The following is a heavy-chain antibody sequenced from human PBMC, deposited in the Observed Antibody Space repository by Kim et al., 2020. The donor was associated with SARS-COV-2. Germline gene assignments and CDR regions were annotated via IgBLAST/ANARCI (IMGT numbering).Heavy chain of an antibody. CDR2: ISWNGGSI. CDR3: AKDRRKKTPTCTMGAFQ. V-gene: IGHV3-9*01. Sequence: GGSLRLSCAASGFTFDDFAMHWVRQAPGKGLEWVSGISWNGGSIGYVDSVKGRFTISRDSANNSLYLQINSLRAEDTALYYCAKDRRKKTPTCTMGAFQ. J-gene: IGHJ1*01. D-gene: IGHD2-8*01. CDR1: GFTFDDFA.